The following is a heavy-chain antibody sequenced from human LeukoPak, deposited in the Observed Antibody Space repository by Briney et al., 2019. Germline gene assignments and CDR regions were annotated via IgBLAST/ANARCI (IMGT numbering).Heavy chain of an antibody. D-gene: IGHD2-2*01. CDR3: ARQTSDCSSTSCYLGSNWFDP. CDR1: GFTFSDYY. Sequence: MSGGPLRLSCAASGFTFSDYYMSWIRQAPGKGLEWVSYISSSGSTIYYADSVKGRFTISRDNAKNSLYLQMNSLRAEDTAVYYCARQTSDCSSTSCYLGSNWFDPWGQGTLVTVSS. J-gene: IGHJ5*02. V-gene: IGHV3-11*01. CDR2: ISSSGSTI.